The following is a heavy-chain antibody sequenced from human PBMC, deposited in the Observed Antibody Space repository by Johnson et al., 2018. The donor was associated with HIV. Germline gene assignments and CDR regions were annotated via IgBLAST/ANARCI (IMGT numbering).Heavy chain of an antibody. CDR2: IKQDGGEK. D-gene: IGHD2-21*01. CDR3: ARGPCQLWWPDVALEF. Sequence: VQLVESGGGLVQPGGSLRLSCATSGFTFSSYWMSWVRQAPGKGLDWVANIKQDGGEKYYVDSVKGRFTISRDNAKNSLYMQMNSPRAEDTAVYCCARGPCQLWWPDVALEFWGQGKTVTVSA. J-gene: IGHJ3*01. V-gene: IGHV3-7*05. CDR1: GFTFSSYW.